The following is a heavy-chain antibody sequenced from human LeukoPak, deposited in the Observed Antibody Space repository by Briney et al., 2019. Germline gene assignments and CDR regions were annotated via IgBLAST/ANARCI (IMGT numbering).Heavy chain of an antibody. Sequence: GGSLRLSCAASGFSFSSYGMHWVRQAPGKGLEWVANIKQDGSEKYYLDSVKGRFTISRDNAKNSVYLQVNSLRAEDTAVYYCARDLPNGWFDYWGQGTLVTVSS. CDR1: GFSFSSYG. CDR2: IKQDGSEK. V-gene: IGHV3-7*01. CDR3: ARDLPNGWFDY. J-gene: IGHJ4*02. D-gene: IGHD6-19*01.